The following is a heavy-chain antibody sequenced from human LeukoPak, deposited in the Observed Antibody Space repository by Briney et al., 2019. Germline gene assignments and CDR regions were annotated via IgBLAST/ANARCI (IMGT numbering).Heavy chain of an antibody. J-gene: IGHJ5*02. CDR1: GFTFSDYY. D-gene: IGHD3-22*01. Sequence: GGSLRLSCAVSGFTFSDYYMSWIRQAPGKGLEWISYISNTGSNIYYADSVKGRFTISRDNAKNSLDLQMKSLRADDTAVYYCARDSSSGYYYWFDPWGQGTLVTVSS. V-gene: IGHV3-11*01. CDR3: ARDSSSGYYYWFDP. CDR2: ISNTGSNI.